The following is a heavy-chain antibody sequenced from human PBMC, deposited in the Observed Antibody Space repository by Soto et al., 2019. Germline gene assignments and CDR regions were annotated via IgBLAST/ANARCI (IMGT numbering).Heavy chain of an antibody. D-gene: IGHD6-19*01. CDR3: AKDAVAVAGTAATNFDC. Sequence: QAGGSLRLSCAASGFTFSSYAMSWVRQAPGEGLEWVSGISYRSGSTYYADSVKGRFTISRDNSQNTLYLQMNSLRAEDTAVYYCAKDAVAVAGTAATNFDCWGQGTQVTVSS. CDR1: GFTFSSYA. J-gene: IGHJ4*02. V-gene: IGHV3-23*01. CDR2: ISYRSGST.